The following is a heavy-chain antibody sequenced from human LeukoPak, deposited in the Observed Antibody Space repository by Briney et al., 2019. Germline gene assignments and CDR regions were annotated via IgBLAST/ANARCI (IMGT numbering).Heavy chain of an antibody. D-gene: IGHD3-22*01. V-gene: IGHV3-21*01. CDR2: ITRSSNYI. CDR1: GFTFSSYS. J-gene: IGHJ4*02. Sequence: KSGGSLRLSCAASGFTFSSYSMNWVRQAPGKGLEWVSSITRSSNYIYYADSVKGRFTISRDNAKNSLYLQMNSLRAEDTAVYYCVRARYDSSGYYSIFDYWGQGTLVTVSS. CDR3: VRARYDSSGYYSIFDY.